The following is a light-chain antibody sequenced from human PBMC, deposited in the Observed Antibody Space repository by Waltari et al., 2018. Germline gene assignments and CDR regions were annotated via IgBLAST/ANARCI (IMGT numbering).Light chain of an antibody. V-gene: IGLV2-14*01. CDR2: GVS. CDR3: NSYTSSSTSYVV. J-gene: IGLJ2*01. Sequence: QSALTQPASVSGSPGQSITISCTGTSSDVGGYNYVSWYQQHPGKAPKLMIYGVSRRPPGCVNRFSGSKSGNTASLTISGLQAEDDADYYCNSYTSSSTSYVVFGGGTKLTVL. CDR1: SSDVGGYNY.